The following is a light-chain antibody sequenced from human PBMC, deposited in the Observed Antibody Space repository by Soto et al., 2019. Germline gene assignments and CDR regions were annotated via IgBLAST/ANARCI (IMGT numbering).Light chain of an antibody. CDR1: SSDVGSYNR. Sequence: QSALTQPASVSGSPGQSITISCTGTSSDVGSYNRVSWYQLHSGKAPKLMIYEGGKRPSGDSNRFSGSKSGNTASLTISGLQAEDEAHYFCCSYAGSSTWVFGGGTKVTVL. CDR3: CSYAGSSTWV. V-gene: IGLV2-23*01. CDR2: EGG. J-gene: IGLJ3*02.